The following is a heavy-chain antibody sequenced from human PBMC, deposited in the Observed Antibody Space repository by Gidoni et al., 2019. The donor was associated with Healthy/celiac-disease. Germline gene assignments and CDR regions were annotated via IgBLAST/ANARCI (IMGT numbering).Heavy chain of an antibody. CDR3: ARDALTPKGLNGFDP. CDR1: GYTFTGYY. V-gene: IGHV1-2*02. CDR2: INHNSCGT. J-gene: IGHJ5*02. D-gene: IGHD4-17*01. Sequence: QVQLVQSGAEVKKPGASVKVSCTASGYTFTGYYMHLVRQAPEQGLESMGWINHNSCGTNYAQKFQGRVTITRDTSISTAYMEMSRLRSDDTAVDYCARDALTPKGLNGFDPWGQGTLVTVSS.